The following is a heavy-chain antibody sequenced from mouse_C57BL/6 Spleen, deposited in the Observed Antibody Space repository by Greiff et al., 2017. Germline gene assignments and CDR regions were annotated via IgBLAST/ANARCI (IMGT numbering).Heavy chain of an antibody. D-gene: IGHD2-1*01. V-gene: IGHV1-82*01. CDR3: ARCNPYYFDY. CDR1: GYAFSSSW. J-gene: IGHJ2*01. Sequence: QVQLKQSGPELVKPGASVKISCKASGYAFSSSWMNWVKQRPGKGLEWIGRIYPGDGDTNYNGKFKGKATLNADKSSSTAYMQRSSLTSEDTAVYFCARCNPYYFDYWGQGTTLTVSS. CDR2: IYPGDGDT.